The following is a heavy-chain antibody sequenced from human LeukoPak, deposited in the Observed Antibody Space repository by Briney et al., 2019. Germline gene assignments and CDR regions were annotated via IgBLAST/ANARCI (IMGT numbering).Heavy chain of an antibody. CDR2: ISSSGSYI. Sequence: GGSLRLSCAASGFTFSSYSMNWVRQAPGKGLEWVSSISSSGSYIYYADSVKGRFTISRDNAKNSLYLQMNSLRAEDTGVYYCARDFSSGKDVWGQGTTVTVSS. V-gene: IGHV3-21*01. D-gene: IGHD6-19*01. J-gene: IGHJ6*02. CDR1: GFTFSSYS. CDR3: ARDFSSGKDV.